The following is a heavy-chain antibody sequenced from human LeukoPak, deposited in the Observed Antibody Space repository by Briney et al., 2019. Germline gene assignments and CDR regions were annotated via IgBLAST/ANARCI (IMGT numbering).Heavy chain of an antibody. V-gene: IGHV4-59*01. CDR3: ARVDTAMVPDYYMDV. CDR1: GGSISSYY. D-gene: IGHD5-18*01. J-gene: IGHJ6*03. CDR2: IYYSGST. Sequence: SETLSLTCTVSGGSISSYYWSWIRQPPGKGLEWIGYIYYSGSTNYNPSLKSRVTISVDTSKNQFSLKLSSVTAADTAVYYCARVDTAMVPDYYMDVWGKGTTVTVSS.